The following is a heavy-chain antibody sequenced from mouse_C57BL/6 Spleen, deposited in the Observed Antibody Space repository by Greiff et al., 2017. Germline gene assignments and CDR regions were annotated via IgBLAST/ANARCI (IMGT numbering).Heavy chain of an antibody. CDR3: ASAYYSNYYYAMDY. V-gene: IGHV1-72*01. Sequence: VQLQQPGAELVKPGASVKLSCKASGYTFTSYWMHWVKPRPGRGLEWIGRIDPNSGGTKYNEKFKSKATLTVDKPSSTAYMQLSSLTSEDSAVYYCASAYYSNYYYAMDYWGQGTSVTVSS. D-gene: IGHD2-5*01. CDR2: IDPNSGGT. CDR1: GYTFTSYW. J-gene: IGHJ4*01.